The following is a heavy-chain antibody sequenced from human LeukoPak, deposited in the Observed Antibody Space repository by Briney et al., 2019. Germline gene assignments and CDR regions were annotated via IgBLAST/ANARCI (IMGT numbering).Heavy chain of an antibody. CDR2: MNPNSGNT. J-gene: IGHJ6*03. CDR1: GYTFTSYD. CDR3: ARVYSSSWSVRYYYYYYMDV. Sequence: ASVKVSCKASGYTFTSYDINWVRQATGQGLEWMGWMNPNSGNTGYAQKFQGRVTMTRNTPISTAYMELSSLRSEDTAVYYCARVYSSSWSVRYYYYYYMDVWGKGTTVTVSS. V-gene: IGHV1-8*01. D-gene: IGHD6-13*01.